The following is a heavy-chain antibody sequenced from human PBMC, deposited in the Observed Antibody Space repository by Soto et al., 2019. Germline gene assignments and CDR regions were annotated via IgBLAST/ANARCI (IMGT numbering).Heavy chain of an antibody. D-gene: IGHD5-12*01. V-gene: IGHV3-30-3*01. Sequence: GGSLRLSCAASGFTFSSYAMHWARQAPGKGLEWVAVISYDGSNKYYADSVKGRFTISRDNSKNTLYLQMNSLRAEDTALYYCARDSWHPHYYYYGMDVWGQGTTVTVSS. CDR3: ARDSWHPHYYYYGMDV. CDR2: ISYDGSNK. J-gene: IGHJ6*02. CDR1: GFTFSSYA.